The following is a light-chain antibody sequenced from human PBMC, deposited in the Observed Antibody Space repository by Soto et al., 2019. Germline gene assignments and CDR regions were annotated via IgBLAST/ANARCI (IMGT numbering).Light chain of an antibody. CDR1: SDYSTYK. CDR2: VGTGGDVG. Sequence: QSVLTQPPSASASLGASGTLTCTLSSDYSTYKVDWYQQRVGKGPRFVVRVGTGGDVGSKGGGIRDRLSVLGSGLNRYLTIKNIQEEDERDYRCGSEHGRWSNFVYVFGSGTKLTVL. CDR3: GSEHGRWSNFVYV. J-gene: IGLJ1*01. V-gene: IGLV9-49*01.